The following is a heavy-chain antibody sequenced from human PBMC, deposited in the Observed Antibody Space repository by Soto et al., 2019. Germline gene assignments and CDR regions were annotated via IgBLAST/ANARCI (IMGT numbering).Heavy chain of an antibody. D-gene: IGHD3-22*01. V-gene: IGHV1-18*04. CDR2: ISAYNGNT. CDR1: GYTFTSYG. CDR3: ARGDRYDSSGYTADY. J-gene: IGHJ4*02. Sequence: ASVKVSCKASGYTFTSYGISWVRQAPGQGLEWMGWISAYNGNTNYAQKLQGRVTMTTDTSTSTAYMELRSLRSDDTAVYYCARGDRYDSSGYTADYWGQGTRVTVPQ.